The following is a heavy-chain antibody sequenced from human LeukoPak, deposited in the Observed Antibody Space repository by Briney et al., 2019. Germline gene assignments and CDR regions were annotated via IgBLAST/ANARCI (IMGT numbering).Heavy chain of an antibody. CDR3: ASGFGSYYDSGY. Sequence: SETLSLTCTVSGGSISSSSYYWGWIRQPPGKGLEWIGSIYYSGRTYYNPSLKSRVTISVDTSENQFSLKLPSVTAADTAVYYCASGFGSYYDSGYWGQGRLVTVSS. CDR2: IYYSGRT. CDR1: GGSISSSSYY. J-gene: IGHJ4*02. V-gene: IGHV4-39*01. D-gene: IGHD3-10*01.